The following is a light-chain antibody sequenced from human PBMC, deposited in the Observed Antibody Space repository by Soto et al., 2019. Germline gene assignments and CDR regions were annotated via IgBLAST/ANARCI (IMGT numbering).Light chain of an antibody. CDR1: SSDVGGYNY. V-gene: IGLV2-14*01. CDR3: SSYTSSSTPYV. J-gene: IGLJ1*01. CDR2: EVS. Sequence: QSALTQPASVYGSPGQSITISCTATSSDVGGYNYVSWYQQHPGKAPKLMIYEVSNRPSGVSNRFSGSKSGNTASPPTSAVQADDEADYYCSSYTSSSTPYVFGTGTKVTVL.